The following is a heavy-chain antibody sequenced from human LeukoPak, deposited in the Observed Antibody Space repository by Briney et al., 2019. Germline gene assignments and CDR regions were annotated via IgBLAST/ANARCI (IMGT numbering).Heavy chain of an antibody. V-gene: IGHV1-2*02. Sequence: ASVKVSCKASGYSFTAQYMHWVRQAPGQGLEWMGWINPNSGGANYAQKFQGRVTMTRDTSISTAYMEVNRLRSDDTAAYYCSTDECTNGVCYLASWGQGTLVTVSS. CDR1: GYSFTAQY. CDR2: INPNSGGA. D-gene: IGHD2-8*01. J-gene: IGHJ5*02. CDR3: STDECTNGVCYLAS.